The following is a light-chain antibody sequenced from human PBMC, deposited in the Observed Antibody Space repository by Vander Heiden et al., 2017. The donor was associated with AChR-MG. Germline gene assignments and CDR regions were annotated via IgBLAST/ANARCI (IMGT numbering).Light chain of an antibody. J-gene: IGKJ4*01. CDR3: QQRSTIS. Sequence: EIVLTQSPATLSLSPGERATLSCRASESVSTYLAWYQQKPGQPPRLLIYDSSKRATGIPARFSGSGSGTDFTLTISSLEPDDFAVYYCQQRSTISFGGGTKVEFK. V-gene: IGKV3-11*01. CDR2: DSS. CDR1: ESVSTY.